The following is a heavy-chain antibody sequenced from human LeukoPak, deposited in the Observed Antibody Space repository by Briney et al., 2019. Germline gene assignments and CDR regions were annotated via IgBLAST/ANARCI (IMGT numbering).Heavy chain of an antibody. CDR1: GGSISSYY. D-gene: IGHD3-22*01. Sequence: SETLSLTCTISGGSISSYYWSWIRQPAGKGLEWIGRIYTSGSTNYNPSLKSRVTMSVDTSKNQFSLKLSSVTAADTALYYSARDDYYDSSGYFDYWGQGTLVTVSS. CDR3: ARDDYYDSSGYFDY. CDR2: IYTSGST. V-gene: IGHV4-4*07. J-gene: IGHJ4*02.